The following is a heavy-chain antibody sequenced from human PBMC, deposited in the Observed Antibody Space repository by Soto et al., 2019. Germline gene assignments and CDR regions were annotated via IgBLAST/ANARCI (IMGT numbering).Heavy chain of an antibody. CDR2: IIPIFGTA. Sequence: QVQLVQSGAEVKKPGSSVKVSCKASGGTFSSYAISWVRQAPGQGLEWMGGIIPIFGTANYAQKFQGRVTITADESTSTAYMELSSLISEDTAVYYCARPRTPHSTNYYFDYWGQGTLVTVSS. J-gene: IGHJ4*02. D-gene: IGHD6-13*01. V-gene: IGHV1-69*01. CDR1: GGTFSSYA. CDR3: ARPRTPHSTNYYFDY.